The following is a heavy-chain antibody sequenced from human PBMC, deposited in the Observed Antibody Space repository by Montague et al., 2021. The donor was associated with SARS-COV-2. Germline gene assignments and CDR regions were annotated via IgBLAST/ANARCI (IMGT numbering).Heavy chain of an antibody. CDR3: ATDRTVAPGYGFDP. D-gene: IGHD3-9*01. J-gene: IGHJ5*02. V-gene: IGHV3-74*01. CDR1: GFTFSSHW. Sequence: SLRLSCAASGFTFSSHWMHWVRQLPGKGLLWVSRINTDGTITNYADSVKGRFTISRNNAKNSMYLQMNSLRVEDMAVYYCATDRTVAPGYGFDPWGQGTLVTVSS. CDR2: INTDGTIT.